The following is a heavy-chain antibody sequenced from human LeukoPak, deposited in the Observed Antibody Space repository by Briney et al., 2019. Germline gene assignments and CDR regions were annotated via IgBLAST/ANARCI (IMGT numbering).Heavy chain of an antibody. CDR3: ARAGFALAPHRGTPFDY. J-gene: IGHJ4*02. CDR2: IYSGGST. Sequence: GGSLRLSCAASGFTVSSNYMSWVRQAPGKGLEWVSVIYSGGSTYYADSVKGRFTISRDNSKNTLYLQMNSLRAEDTAVYYCARAGFALAPHRGTPFDYWGQGTLVTVSS. V-gene: IGHV3-66*01. CDR1: GFTVSSNY. D-gene: IGHD6-6*01.